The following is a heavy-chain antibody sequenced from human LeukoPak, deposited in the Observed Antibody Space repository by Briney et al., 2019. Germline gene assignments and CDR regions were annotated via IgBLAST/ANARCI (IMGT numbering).Heavy chain of an antibody. CDR1: GDSIDGHY. V-gene: IGHV4-4*07. J-gene: IGHJ4*02. D-gene: IGHD1-1*01. CDR3: ARHGNYNWNDGRTFDY. CDR2: IYTSGNT. Sequence: SETLSLTCTVSGDSIDGHYWSWIRQPAGEGLEWIGHIYTSGNTNYNPSLKSRITMSVDTSKNQFSLKLTSVTAADTALYYCARHGNYNWNDGRTFDYWGQGTLVTVSS.